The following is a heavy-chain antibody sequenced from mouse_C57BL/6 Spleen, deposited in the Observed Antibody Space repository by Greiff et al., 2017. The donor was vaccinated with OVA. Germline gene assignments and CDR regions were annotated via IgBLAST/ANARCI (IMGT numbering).Heavy chain of an antibody. CDR1: GIGFSSYW. CDR2: IIPDSITI. V-gene: IGHV4-1*01. CDR3: ARPGYYYPFAY. Sequence: AADGIGFSSYWTRWVRRAPVQGLEWIVEIIPDSITINYAPSLTEKFFIARDNAKNTLYLQMSKVRSEDTALDYCARPGYYYPFAYWGQGTLVTVSA. D-gene: IGHD1-1*01. J-gene: IGHJ3*01.